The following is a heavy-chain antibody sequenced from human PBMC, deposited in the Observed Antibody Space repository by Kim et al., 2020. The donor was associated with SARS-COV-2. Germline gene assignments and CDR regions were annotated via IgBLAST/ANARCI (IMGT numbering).Heavy chain of an antibody. CDR3: ARSYCTNGVCYGKQWPHSFDY. J-gene: IGHJ4*02. CDR1: GGSISSSNW. Sequence: SETLSLTCAVSGGSISSSNWWSWVRQPPGKGLEWIGEIYHSGSTNYNPSLKSRVTISVDKSKNQFSLKLSSVTAADTAVYYCARSYCTNGVCYGKQWPHSFDYWGQGTLVTVSS. D-gene: IGHD2-8*01. CDR2: IYHSGST. V-gene: IGHV4-4*02.